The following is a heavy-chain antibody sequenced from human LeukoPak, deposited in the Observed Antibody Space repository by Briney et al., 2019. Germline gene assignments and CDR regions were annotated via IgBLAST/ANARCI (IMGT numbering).Heavy chain of an antibody. J-gene: IGHJ4*02. CDR1: GFTFSSYW. CDR2: IKQDGSEK. CDR3: AREGITIVGATLYYFDY. Sequence: PGGSLRLSCAASGFTFSSYWMSWVRQAPGKGLEWVANIKQDGSEKYYVDSVKGRFTISRDNAKNSLYLQMNSLRAEDTAVYYCAREGITIVGATLYYFDYWGQGTLVTVSS. V-gene: IGHV3-7*01. D-gene: IGHD1-26*01.